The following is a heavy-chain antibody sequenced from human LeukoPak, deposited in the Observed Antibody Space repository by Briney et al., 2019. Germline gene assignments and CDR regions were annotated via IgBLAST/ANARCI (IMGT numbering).Heavy chain of an antibody. CDR3: AKDSPVATS. CDR1: GFTFSSFP. CDR2: ISGSGSNT. D-gene: IGHD1-26*01. Sequence: GGSLRLSCAASGFTFSSFPMSWVRQAPGKGLEWVSAISGSGSNTYYADPVKGRFTISRDDSKNTLYLQMNSLRAEDSAVYYCAKDSPVATSWGQGTLVTVSS. J-gene: IGHJ4*02. V-gene: IGHV3-23*01.